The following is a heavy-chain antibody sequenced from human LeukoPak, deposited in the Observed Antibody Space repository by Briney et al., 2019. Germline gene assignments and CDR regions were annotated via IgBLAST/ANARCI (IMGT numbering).Heavy chain of an antibody. Sequence: PGGSLRLSCAASGFTFSTYAVNWVRQAPGKGLEWVSTISGSGDSTYYADSVKGRFTISRDNSKDTLYLQMSSVRVDDTAVYYCAKETSGSYYTDAFDIWGQGTMVTVSS. J-gene: IGHJ3*02. V-gene: IGHV3-23*01. D-gene: IGHD3-10*01. CDR3: AKETSGSYYTDAFDI. CDR1: GFTFSTYA. CDR2: ISGSGDST.